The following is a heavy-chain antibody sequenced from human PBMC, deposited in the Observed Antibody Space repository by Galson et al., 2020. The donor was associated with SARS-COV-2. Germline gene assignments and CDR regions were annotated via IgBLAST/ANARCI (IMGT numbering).Heavy chain of an antibody. D-gene: IGHD5-12*01. CDR2: ISAYNGNT. Sequence: ASVKVSCKASGYTFDNYGIGWVRQAPGQGLEWMAWISAYNGNTYYAQNFQDRVTMTTDTSTNTAYMELRSLRSDDTAVYYCARAGRHHGYKIDAFDLWGQGTKVTVSS. V-gene: IGHV1-18*01. CDR1: GYTFDNYG. CDR3: ARAGRHHGYKIDAFDL. J-gene: IGHJ3*01.